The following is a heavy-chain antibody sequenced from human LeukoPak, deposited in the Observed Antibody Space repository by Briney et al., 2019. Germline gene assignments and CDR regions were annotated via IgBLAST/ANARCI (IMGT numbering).Heavy chain of an antibody. CDR2: IYYSGST. J-gene: IGHJ3*02. D-gene: IGHD6-13*01. Sequence: SETLSLTCTVSGGSISSYYWSWIRQPPGKGLGWIGYIYYSGSTNYNPSLKSRVTISVDTSKNQFSLKLSSVTAADTAVYYCARMYSSSPGDAFDIWGQGTMVTVSS. CDR3: ARMYSSSPGDAFDI. CDR1: GGSISSYY. V-gene: IGHV4-59*01.